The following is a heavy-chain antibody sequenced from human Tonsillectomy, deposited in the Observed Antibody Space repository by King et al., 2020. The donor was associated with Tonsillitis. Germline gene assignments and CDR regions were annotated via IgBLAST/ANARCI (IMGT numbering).Heavy chain of an antibody. CDR3: AREEAVAGTWSFDY. Sequence: VQLVDSGGGLVQPGGSLRLSCAASGFTFSSYWMSWVRQGPGKGLVWVANIKQDESKKYYVDSVKGRFTISRDNAKNSLYLQMKSLGAEDTAVYYCAREEAVAGTWSFDYWGQGTLVTVSS. V-gene: IGHV3-7*01. J-gene: IGHJ4*02. D-gene: IGHD6-19*01. CDR2: IKQDESKK. CDR1: GFTFSSYW.